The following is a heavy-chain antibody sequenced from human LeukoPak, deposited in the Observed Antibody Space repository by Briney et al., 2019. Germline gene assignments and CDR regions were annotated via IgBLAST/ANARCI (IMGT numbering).Heavy chain of an antibody. Sequence: GGSLSLLCAPSGFTFSSYEMNWARQAPGEGRVWVSYISSSGSTIYYADSVKGRFTISRDNAKNSLYLKMNTLRAEETAVYYCARITDYYGMDVWGQGTTVTVSS. CDR1: GFTFSSYE. J-gene: IGHJ6*02. CDR2: ISSSGSTI. V-gene: IGHV3-48*03. D-gene: IGHD3-10*01. CDR3: ARITDYYGMDV.